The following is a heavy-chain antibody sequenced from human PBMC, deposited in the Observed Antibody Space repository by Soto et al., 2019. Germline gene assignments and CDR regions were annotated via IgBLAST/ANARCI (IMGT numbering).Heavy chain of an antibody. D-gene: IGHD6-13*01. CDR3: ARVPPRWGSSWYSDY. CDR2: ISAYNGNT. J-gene: IGHJ4*02. Sequence: QVQLVQSGAEVKKPGASVKVSCKASGYTFTSYGISWVRQAPGQGLEWMGWISAYNGNTNYAQKLQGRVTMTTDTSTSTAYMELRSRRSDDTAVYYCARVPPRWGSSWYSDYWGQGTLVTVSS. CDR1: GYTFTSYG. V-gene: IGHV1-18*04.